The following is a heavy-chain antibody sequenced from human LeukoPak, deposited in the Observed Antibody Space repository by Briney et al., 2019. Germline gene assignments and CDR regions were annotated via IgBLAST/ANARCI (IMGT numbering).Heavy chain of an antibody. CDR1: GYTFTGYY. J-gene: IGHJ4*02. Sequence: ASVKVSCKASGYTFTGYYMHWVRQAPGQGLEWMGWINPNSGGTNYAQKFQGRVTMTRDTSISTAYMELSRLRSDDTAVYYCARVVFGELLPIDYWGQGTLVTVSS. D-gene: IGHD3-10*02. CDR2: INPNSGGT. CDR3: ARVVFGELLPIDY. V-gene: IGHV1-2*02.